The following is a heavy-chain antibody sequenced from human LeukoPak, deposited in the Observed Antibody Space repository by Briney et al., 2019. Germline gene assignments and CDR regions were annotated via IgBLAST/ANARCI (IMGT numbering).Heavy chain of an antibody. J-gene: IGHJ4*02. D-gene: IGHD3-22*01. Sequence: PGESLKISCKGSGYSFTSYWIGWVRQMPGKGLEWMGIIYPGDSDTRYSPSFQGQVTISADKSISTAYLQWSSLKASDTAMYYCARRRGDYCDSSPYYFDYWGQGTLVTVSS. CDR2: IYPGDSDT. CDR3: ARRRGDYCDSSPYYFDY. V-gene: IGHV5-51*01. CDR1: GYSFTSYW.